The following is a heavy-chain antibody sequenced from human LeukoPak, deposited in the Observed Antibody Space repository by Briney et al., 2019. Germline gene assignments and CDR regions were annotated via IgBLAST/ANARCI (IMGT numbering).Heavy chain of an antibody. CDR1: GFTFSSYE. Sequence: GGSLRLSCAASGFTFSSYEMNWVRQAPGKGLEWVSYISSSGSTIYYADSVKGRFTISRDNAKNSLYLQMNSLRAEDTAVYYCARDLMVRGVIADYWGQGTLVTVSS. J-gene: IGHJ4*02. CDR3: ARDLMVRGVIADY. D-gene: IGHD3-10*01. V-gene: IGHV3-48*03. CDR2: ISSSGSTI.